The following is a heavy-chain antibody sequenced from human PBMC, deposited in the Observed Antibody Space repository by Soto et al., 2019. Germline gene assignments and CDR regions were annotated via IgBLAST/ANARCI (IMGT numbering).Heavy chain of an antibody. V-gene: IGHV4-30-2*01. J-gene: IGHJ4*02. Sequence: SETLSLTCAVYGGSFSGYSWSWIRQPPGKGLEWIGYIYHSGSTYYNPSLKSRVTISVDRSKNQFSLKLSSVTAADTAVYYCARSMTTVTTNDYWGQGSLVTVSS. D-gene: IGHD4-17*01. CDR3: ARSMTTVTTNDY. CDR2: IYHSGST. CDR1: GGSFSGYS.